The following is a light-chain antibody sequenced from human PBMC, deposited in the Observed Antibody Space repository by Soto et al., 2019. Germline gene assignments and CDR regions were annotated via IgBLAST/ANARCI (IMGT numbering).Light chain of an antibody. CDR2: GAS. CDR3: QQYGISPLFT. Sequence: EIVLTQSPGTLSLSPGERATLSCRASQSVSSSYLAWYQQKPGQAPRLLIYGASSRATGIPDRFSGSGSGTVFTLTISRLEPEDFAVYYCQQYGISPLFTFGPGTTVDIK. CDR1: QSVSSSY. V-gene: IGKV3-20*01. J-gene: IGKJ3*01.